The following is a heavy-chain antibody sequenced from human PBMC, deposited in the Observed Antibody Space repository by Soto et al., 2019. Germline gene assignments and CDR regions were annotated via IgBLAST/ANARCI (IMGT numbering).Heavy chain of an antibody. J-gene: IGHJ4*02. V-gene: IGHV3-30-3*01. CDR2: ISYDGSNK. D-gene: IGHD6-19*01. CDR1: GFTFSSYA. CDR3: VRDKSPYSSGWHNRHFDY. Sequence: QVQLVESGGGVVQPGRSLRLSCAASGFTFSSYAMHWVRQAPGKGLEWVAVISYDGSNKYYADSVKGRFTISRDNSKTLSLQMNSLRAEDTAVYYGVRDKSPYSSGWHNRHFDYWGQGTLVTVSS.